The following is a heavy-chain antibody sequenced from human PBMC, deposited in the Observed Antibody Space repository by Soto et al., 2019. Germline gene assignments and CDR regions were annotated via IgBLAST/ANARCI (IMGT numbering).Heavy chain of an antibody. V-gene: IGHV4-34*01. Sequence: PSETLSLTCAVYGGSFSGYYWSWIRQPPGKGLEWIGEINHSGSTNYNPSLKSRVTISVDTSKNQFSLKLSSVTAADTAVYYCARGQVVVVPAATFDYWGQGTLVTVSS. D-gene: IGHD2-2*01. CDR1: GGSFSGYY. J-gene: IGHJ4*02. CDR3: ARGQVVVVPAATFDY. CDR2: INHSGST.